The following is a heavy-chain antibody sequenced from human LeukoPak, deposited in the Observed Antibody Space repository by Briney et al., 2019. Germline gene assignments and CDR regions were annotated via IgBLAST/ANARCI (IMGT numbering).Heavy chain of an antibody. V-gene: IGHV3-23*01. J-gene: IGHJ4*02. CDR1: GFTFSSYA. CDR3: AKGYYDSSGYSHAPPYFDY. Sequence: GGSLRLSCAASGFTFSSYAMSWVRQAPGKGLEWVSAISGSGGSTYYADSVKGRFTISRDNSENTLYLQMNSLRAEDTAVYYCAKGYYDSSGYSHAPPYFDYWGQGTLVTVSS. CDR2: ISGSGGST. D-gene: IGHD3-22*01.